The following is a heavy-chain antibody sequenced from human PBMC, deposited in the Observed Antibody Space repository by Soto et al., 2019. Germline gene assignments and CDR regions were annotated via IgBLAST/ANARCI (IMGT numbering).Heavy chain of an antibody. V-gene: IGHV3-30-3*01. CDR3: ARTLGDYVYYAMDV. Sequence: GGSLRLSSAASGFTFSSYAMHWVRQAPGKGLEWVAVISYDGINTYYADSVKGRFTISRDNSKNTLYLQMNSLRAQDTAVYYCARTLGDYVYYAMDVWGQGTTVTVSS. CDR1: GFTFSSYA. CDR2: ISYDGINT. D-gene: IGHD7-27*01. J-gene: IGHJ6*02.